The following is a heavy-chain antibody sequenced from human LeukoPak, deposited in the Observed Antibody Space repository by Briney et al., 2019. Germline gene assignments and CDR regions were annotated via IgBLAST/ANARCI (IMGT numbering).Heavy chain of an antibody. V-gene: IGHV4-59*01. Sequence: SETLSLTCTVSGRSISSYYWSWIRQPPGKGLEWIGYISYSGSTDYNPSLKSRVPISLHTPKNHFSLRLSSVAAADTAVYYCARETRLHSGSYSNDAFDMWGQGTMVSVSS. CDR2: ISYSGST. J-gene: IGHJ3*02. D-gene: IGHD1-26*01. CDR1: GRSISSYY. CDR3: ARETRLHSGSYSNDAFDM.